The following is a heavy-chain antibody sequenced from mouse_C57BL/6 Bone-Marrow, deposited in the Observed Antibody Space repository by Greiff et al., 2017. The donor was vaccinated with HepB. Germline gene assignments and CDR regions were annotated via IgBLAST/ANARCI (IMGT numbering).Heavy chain of an antibody. V-gene: IGHV1-69*01. D-gene: IGHD2-3*01. Sequence: QVQLQQPGAELVMPGASVKLSCKASGYTFTSYWMHWVKQRPGQGLEWIGEIDPSDSYTNYNQKLKGKSTLTVDKSSSTAYMQLSSLTSEDSAVYYCSRRNGYYVYWYFDVWGTGTTVTVSS. CDR3: SRRNGYYVYWYFDV. J-gene: IGHJ1*03. CDR2: IDPSDSYT. CDR1: GYTFTSYW.